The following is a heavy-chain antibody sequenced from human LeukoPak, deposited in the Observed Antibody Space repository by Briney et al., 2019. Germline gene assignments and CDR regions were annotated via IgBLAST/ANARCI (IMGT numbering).Heavy chain of an antibody. CDR3: ARDCSGGSCYGASDI. Sequence: PSETRSLTCTVSGASIRSGDYYWSWIRQPPGKGLEWIGYIYDSGSTYYNPSLKSRITISVDTSENRFSLKLSSVTATDTAVYYCARDCSGGSCYGASDIWGQGTMVTVSS. CDR2: IYDSGST. CDR1: GASIRSGDYY. V-gene: IGHV4-30-4*01. D-gene: IGHD2-15*01. J-gene: IGHJ3*02.